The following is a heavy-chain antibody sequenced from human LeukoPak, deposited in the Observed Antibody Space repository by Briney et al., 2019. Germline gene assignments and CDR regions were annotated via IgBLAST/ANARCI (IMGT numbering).Heavy chain of an antibody. D-gene: IGHD2-21*01. CDR1: EFTFNSFT. CDR3: VRDRAYAFGF. V-gene: IGHV3-48*04. Sequence: PGGSLRLSCAASEFTFNSFTMNWVRQAPGKGLEWISHIDGGSSTIDYVDSVKGRFTISRDNAKKLLYLQMNSLRAEDTAVYYCVRDRAYAFGFWGQGTMVTVSS. CDR2: IDGGSSTI. J-gene: IGHJ3*01.